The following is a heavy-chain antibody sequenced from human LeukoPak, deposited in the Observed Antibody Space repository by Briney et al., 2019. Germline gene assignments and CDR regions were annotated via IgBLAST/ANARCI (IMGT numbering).Heavy chain of an antibody. CDR3: AKDRRFGELRGYFDY. CDR1: GFTFSSYV. V-gene: IGHV3-23*01. Sequence: GGSLRLSCAASGFTFSSYVMSWVRQAPGKGLEWVSAISGSGGSTYYADSVKGRFTISRDNSKNTLYLQMNSLRAEDTAVYYCAKDRRFGELRGYFDYWGQGTLVTVSS. J-gene: IGHJ4*02. D-gene: IGHD3-10*01. CDR2: ISGSGGST.